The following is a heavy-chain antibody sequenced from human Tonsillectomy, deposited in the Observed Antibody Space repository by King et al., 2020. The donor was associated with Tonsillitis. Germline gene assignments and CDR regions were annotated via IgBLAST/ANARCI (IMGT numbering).Heavy chain of an antibody. CDR3: ARFYFEYPVGPFDI. Sequence: VQLVESGAEVKKPGASVKVSCKASGYTFTSYGINWVRQDPGQGLEWMGWISAYNGNTNYAQKIQGRVTMTTDTSTSTAYMELRSLRSDDTAVYYCARFYFEYPVGPFDIWGQGTLVTVSS. V-gene: IGHV1-18*01. CDR1: GYTFTSYG. D-gene: IGHD3-22*01. J-gene: IGHJ3*02. CDR2: ISAYNGNT.